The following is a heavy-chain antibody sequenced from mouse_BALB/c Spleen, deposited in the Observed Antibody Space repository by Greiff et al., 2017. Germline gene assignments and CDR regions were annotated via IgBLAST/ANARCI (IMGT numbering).Heavy chain of an antibody. D-gene: IGHD1-1*02. CDR3: ARGTMFDY. J-gene: IGHJ2*01. CDR2: IDPENGDT. CDR1: GFNIKDYY. V-gene: IGHV14-4*02. Sequence: EVQLQESGAELVRSGASVKLSCTASGFNIKDYYMHWVKQRPEQGLEWIGWIDPENGDTEYAPKFQGKATMTADTSSNTAYLQLSSLTSEDTAVYYCARGTMFDYWGQGTTLTVSS.